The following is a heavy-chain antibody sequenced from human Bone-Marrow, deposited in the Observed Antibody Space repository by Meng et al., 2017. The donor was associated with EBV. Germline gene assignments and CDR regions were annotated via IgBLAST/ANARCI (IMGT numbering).Heavy chain of an antibody. Sequence: QVQLVQSGAAVKKPGASVKVSCKTSGYTFTSYDINWVRQATGQGLEWMGRINPNSGGTNYAQKFQGRVTMTRDTSISTVYMELSRLRSDDTAVYYCARVSTRGWYDWFDPWGQGTLVTVSS. CDR1: GYTFTSYD. V-gene: IGHV1-2*06. D-gene: IGHD6-19*01. J-gene: IGHJ5*02. CDR2: INPNSGGT. CDR3: ARVSTRGWYDWFDP.